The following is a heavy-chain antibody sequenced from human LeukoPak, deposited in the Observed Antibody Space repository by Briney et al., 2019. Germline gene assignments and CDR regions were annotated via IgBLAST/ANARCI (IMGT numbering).Heavy chain of an antibody. J-gene: IGHJ6*02. V-gene: IGHV1-18*01. CDR3: ARDTPIQFSSSSHYYYGMDV. CDR2: LSAYNGNT. Sequence: ASVKVSCKASGYTFTSYGISWVRQAPGQGLEWMGWLSAYNGNTNYAQKLQGRVTMTTDTSTSTAYMELRSLRSDDTAVYYCARDTPIQFSSSSHYYYGMDVWGQGTTVTVSS. CDR1: GYTFTSYG. D-gene: IGHD6-6*01.